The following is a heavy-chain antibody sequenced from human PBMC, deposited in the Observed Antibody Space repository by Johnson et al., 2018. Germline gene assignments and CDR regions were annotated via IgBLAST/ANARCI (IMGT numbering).Heavy chain of an antibody. Sequence: SPSFQGQVTISADKSISTAYLQWSSLKASDTAMYYCARHTTPEPAFDIWGQGTMVTVSS. D-gene: IGHD1-26*01. J-gene: IGHJ3*02. V-gene: IGHV5-51*01. CDR3: ARHTTPEPAFDI.